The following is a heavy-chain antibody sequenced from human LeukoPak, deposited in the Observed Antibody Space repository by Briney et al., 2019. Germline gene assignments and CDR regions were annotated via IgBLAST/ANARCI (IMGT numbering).Heavy chain of an antibody. V-gene: IGHV6-1*01. CDR3: ARGSQSSRWFDP. J-gene: IGHJ5*02. CDR2: TYYRSKWYN. CDR1: GDSVSSKSAA. D-gene: IGHD6-6*01. Sequence: SQTLSLTCAISGDSVSSKSAAWNWIRWSPSRGLEWLGRTYYRSKWYNDYAVSVESRITINPDTSKNQFSLQLNSVTPEDTAVYYCARGSQSSRWFDPWGQGTLVTVSS.